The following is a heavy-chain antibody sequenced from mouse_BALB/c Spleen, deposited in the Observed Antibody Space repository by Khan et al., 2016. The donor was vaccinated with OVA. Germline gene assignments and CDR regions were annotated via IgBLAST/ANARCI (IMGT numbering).Heavy chain of an antibody. CDR2: MIYTGYT. V-gene: IGHV3-8*02. CDR1: GDSITSGS. J-gene: IGHJ3*01. Sequence: VQLVESGPSLVKPSQTLSLTCSVTGDSITSGSWSWIRKFPGNKLEYMGYMIYTGYTDYNPSLKSRIAITRHTSKNQYYLQLNSVTAEDTATYYCARSTYRYAFAYWGQGTLVTVSA. D-gene: IGHD2-14*01. CDR3: ARSTYRYAFAY.